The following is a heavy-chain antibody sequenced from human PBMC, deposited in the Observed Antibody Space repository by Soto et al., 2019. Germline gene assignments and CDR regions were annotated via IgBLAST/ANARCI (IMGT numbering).Heavy chain of an antibody. CDR2: ISYDGSNK. CDR1: GFTFSTYG. Sequence: QVQLVESGGGVVQPGKSLRLSCAASGFTFSTYGMHWVRQAPGKGLEWVAVISYDGSNKYYADSVKGRFTISRENSKNTLYLQMNSLRPKDTAMYYCAKDRLGSSWYFVYGDWFDSWGQGTLVTVSS. D-gene: IGHD6-13*01. J-gene: IGHJ5*01. CDR3: AKDRLGSSWYFVYGDWFDS. V-gene: IGHV3-30*18.